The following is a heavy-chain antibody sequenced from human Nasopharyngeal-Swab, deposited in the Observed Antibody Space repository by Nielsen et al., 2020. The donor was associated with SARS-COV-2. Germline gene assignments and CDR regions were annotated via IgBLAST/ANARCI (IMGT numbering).Heavy chain of an antibody. CDR2: IRGEGESI. D-gene: IGHD6-6*01. V-gene: IGHV3-48*02. CDR3: ARDYQYTFDI. CDR1: GFIFSDYP. J-gene: IGHJ3*02. Sequence: GESLKISCVASGFIFSDYPINWVRQAPGKGLEWVSHIRGEGESIRYADSVKGRFTISRDNARQSVYLEMNSLRDEDTAVYYCARDYQYTFDIWGQGTMVTVPS.